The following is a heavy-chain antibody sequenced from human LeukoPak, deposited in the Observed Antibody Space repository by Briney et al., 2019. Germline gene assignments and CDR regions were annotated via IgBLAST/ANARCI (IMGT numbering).Heavy chain of an antibody. Sequence: GGSLRLSCAASGFTFDNYAIHWVRQAPGKGLEWVSGISWNSGNIGYADSVKGRFTISRDNAKNSLYLQMNSLRAEDTALYYCAKDMGGCSSTSCYESGYFDYWGQGTLVTVSS. CDR1: GFTFDNYA. J-gene: IGHJ4*02. V-gene: IGHV3-9*01. CDR3: AKDMGGCSSTSCYESGYFDY. CDR2: ISWNSGNI. D-gene: IGHD2-2*01.